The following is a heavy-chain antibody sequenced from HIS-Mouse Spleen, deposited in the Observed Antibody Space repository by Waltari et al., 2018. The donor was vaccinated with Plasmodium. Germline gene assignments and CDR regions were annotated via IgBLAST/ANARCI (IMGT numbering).Heavy chain of an antibody. Sequence: QVQLQQWGAGLLKPSETLSLTCAVYGGSFSGYYWSWIRQPPGKGREWVGEINHSGRTNYNPSLKSRVTISVDTSKNQFSLRLSSVTAADTAVYYCARAYYDFWSGYRFDYWGQGTLVTVSS. CDR2: INHSGRT. CDR1: GGSFSGYY. V-gene: IGHV4-34*01. CDR3: ARAYYDFWSGYRFDY. D-gene: IGHD3-3*01. J-gene: IGHJ4*02.